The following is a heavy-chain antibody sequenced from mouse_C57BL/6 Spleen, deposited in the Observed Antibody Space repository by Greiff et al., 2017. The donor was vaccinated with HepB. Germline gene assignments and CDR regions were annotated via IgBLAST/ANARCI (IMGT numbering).Heavy chain of an antibody. CDR2: IYPRSGNT. V-gene: IGHV1-81*01. Sequence: VQLQQSGAELARPGASVKLSCKASGYTFTSYGISWVKQRTGQGLEWIGEIYPRSGNTYYNEKFKGKATLTADKSSSTAYMELRSLTSEDSAVYFCAREGFTTEGYFDVWGTGTTVTVSS. CDR3: AREGFTTEGYFDV. CDR1: GYTFTSYG. J-gene: IGHJ1*03. D-gene: IGHD1-1*01.